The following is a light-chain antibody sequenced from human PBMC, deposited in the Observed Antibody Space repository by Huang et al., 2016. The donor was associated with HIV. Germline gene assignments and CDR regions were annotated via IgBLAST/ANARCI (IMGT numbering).Light chain of an antibody. V-gene: IGKV1-39*01. CDR1: QNINKY. Sequence: DIEMTQSPSSLSASVGDTVTMTCRASQNINKYLNWYQQKVGKAPQLIISVVSHLKEGVPSRFRGSKSGTNFTLTINNLQPDDFATYYGQQSFTTVPYTCAQGTKLVIK. CDR2: VVS. CDR3: QQSFTTVPYT. J-gene: IGKJ2*01.